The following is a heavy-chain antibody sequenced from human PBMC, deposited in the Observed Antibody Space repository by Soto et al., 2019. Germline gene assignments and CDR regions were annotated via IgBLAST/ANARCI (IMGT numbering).Heavy chain of an antibody. J-gene: IGHJ4*02. CDR2: ITSNGGST. CDR1: GYTFSSYA. Sequence: GGSLRLSCAASGYTFSSYAMHWVRQAPGKGLEYVSAITSNGGSTYYANSVKGRFTISRDNSKNTLYLQMGSLRAEDMAVYYCARYGADGDYADYWGQGTLVTVSS. CDR3: ARYGADGDYADY. D-gene: IGHD4-17*01. V-gene: IGHV3-64*01.